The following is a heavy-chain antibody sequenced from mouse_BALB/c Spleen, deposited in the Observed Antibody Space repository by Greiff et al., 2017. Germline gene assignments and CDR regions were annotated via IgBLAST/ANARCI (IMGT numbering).Heavy chain of an antibody. CDR2: ISSGGSYT. V-gene: IGHV5-6-4*01. J-gene: IGHJ4*01. CDR3: TRDLYDYDDYYAMDY. Sequence: DVMLVESGGGLVKPGGSLKLSCAASGFTFSSYTMSWVRQTPEKRLEWVATISSGGSYTYYPDSVKGRFTISRDNAKNTLYLQMSSLKSEDTAMYYCTRDLYDYDDYYAMDYWGQGTSVTVSS. D-gene: IGHD2-4*01. CDR1: GFTFSSYT.